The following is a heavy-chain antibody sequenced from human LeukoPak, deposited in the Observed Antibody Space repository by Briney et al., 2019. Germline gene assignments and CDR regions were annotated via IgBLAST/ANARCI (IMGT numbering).Heavy chain of an antibody. V-gene: IGHV4-34*01. D-gene: IGHD6-13*01. CDR2: ISQSGST. CDR1: GGPFSFYY. J-gene: IGHJ6*03. CDR3: ARREQQLGYYYYYMDV. Sequence: SETLSLTCGVSGGPFSFYYWSWIRQPPGKGLEWIGEISQSGSTNYHPSLKSRVNISLDTSENQFSLKLSSVTAADTAVYYCARREQQLGYYYYYMDVWGKGTTVTISS.